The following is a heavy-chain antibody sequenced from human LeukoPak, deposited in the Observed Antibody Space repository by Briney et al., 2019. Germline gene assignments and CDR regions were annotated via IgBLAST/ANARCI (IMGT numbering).Heavy chain of an antibody. D-gene: IGHD3-16*01. J-gene: IGHJ1*01. V-gene: IGHV5-51*01. Sequence: ESLKISCEGSGYSFTNNWIGRVRQVPGKGLEWMGIIYPGNSDIRYSPSFQGQVTISVDKSISTAYLQWRRLKASDTAMYYCARRDMGEESGLEYFQHWGQGTLVTVSS. CDR2: IYPGNSDI. CDR1: GYSFTNNW. CDR3: ARRDMGEESGLEYFQH.